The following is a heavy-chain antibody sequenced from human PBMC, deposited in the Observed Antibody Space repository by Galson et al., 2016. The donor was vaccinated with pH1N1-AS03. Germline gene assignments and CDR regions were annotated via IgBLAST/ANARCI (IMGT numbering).Heavy chain of an antibody. CDR2: IYGGGDT. J-gene: IGHJ4*02. V-gene: IGHV3-53*01. CDR3: AREPWGSTQGEY. Sequence: LRLSCAASGFTFSDYGMHWVRQAPGKGLEWVSVIYGGGDTFYADSVKGRFTISRDNSKNTVYLQMNSLRVEDTAVYYCAREPWGSTQGEYWGQGTLVTVSS. CDR1: GFTFSDYG. D-gene: IGHD3-16*01.